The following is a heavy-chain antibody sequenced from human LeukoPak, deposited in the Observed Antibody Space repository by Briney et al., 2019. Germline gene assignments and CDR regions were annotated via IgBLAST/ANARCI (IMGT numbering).Heavy chain of an antibody. Sequence: PSETLSLTWTVSGXSISSYYRSWIRQPPGKGLESIGYSFYSGITDYNPSLKSRVTISIDTSKNQFSLKLSSVTAADSAVYYCARGNIAVAGLFDYWGQGTLVTVSS. CDR1: GXSISSYY. J-gene: IGHJ4*02. D-gene: IGHD6-19*01. V-gene: IGHV4-59*08. CDR3: ARGNIAVAGLFDY. CDR2: SFYSGIT.